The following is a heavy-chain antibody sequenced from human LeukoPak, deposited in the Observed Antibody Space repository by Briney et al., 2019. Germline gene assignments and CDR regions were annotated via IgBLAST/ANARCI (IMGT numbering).Heavy chain of an antibody. V-gene: IGHV3-74*01. CDR2: ISGDGSAT. J-gene: IGHJ5*02. CDR1: GFTFSTYW. Sequence: GGSLRLSCAASGFTFSTYWMHWVRQAPGKGLVWVSRISGDGSATIYADSVKGRFTISRDNAENTMYLQMNSLTVEDTAVYYCARRVSATRWFDPWGREPWSPSPQ. D-gene: IGHD2-15*01. CDR3: ARRVSATRWFDP.